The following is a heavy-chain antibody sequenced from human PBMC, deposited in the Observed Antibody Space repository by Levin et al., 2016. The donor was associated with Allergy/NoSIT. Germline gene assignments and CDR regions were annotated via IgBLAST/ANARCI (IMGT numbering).Heavy chain of an antibody. D-gene: IGHD6-13*01. CDR2: IYPGDSDT. J-gene: IGHJ6*02. CDR3: ARPSIAAAGDYYYYGMDV. V-gene: IGHV5-51*01. Sequence: VRQMPGKGLEWMGIIYPGDSDTRYSPSFQGQVTISADKSISTAYLQWSSLKASDTAMYYCARPSIAAAGDYYYYGMDVWGQGTTVTVSS.